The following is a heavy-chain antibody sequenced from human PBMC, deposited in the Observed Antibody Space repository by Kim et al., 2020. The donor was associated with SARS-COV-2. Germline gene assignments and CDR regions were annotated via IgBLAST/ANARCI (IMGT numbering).Heavy chain of an antibody. CDR3: ARQLGYLSITIFGVVTPPKKNNWFDP. V-gene: IGHV6-1*01. CDR2: TYYRSKWYN. Sequence: SQTLSLTCAISGDSVSSNSAAWNWIRQSPSRGLEWLGRTYYRSKWYNDYAVSVKSRITINPDTSKNQFSLQLNSVTPEDTAVYYCARQLGYLSITIFGVVTPPKKNNWFDPWGQGTLVTVSS. J-gene: IGHJ5*02. CDR1: GDSVSSNSAA. D-gene: IGHD3-3*01.